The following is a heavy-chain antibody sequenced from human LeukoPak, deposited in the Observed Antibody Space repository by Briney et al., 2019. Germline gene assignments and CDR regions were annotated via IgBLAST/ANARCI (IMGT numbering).Heavy chain of an antibody. Sequence: GGSLRLSCAASGFTLSSYSMNWVRQAPGKGLEWVSSISSSSSYIYYPHSVKGRFTSSRDNAKNSLYLQMNSLRAEETAVYYCARVGGQWLVHGGSDYWGQGTLVTVSS. D-gene: IGHD6-19*01. CDR2: ISSSSSYI. CDR3: ARVGGQWLVHGGSDY. CDR1: GFTLSSYS. V-gene: IGHV3-21*01. J-gene: IGHJ4*02.